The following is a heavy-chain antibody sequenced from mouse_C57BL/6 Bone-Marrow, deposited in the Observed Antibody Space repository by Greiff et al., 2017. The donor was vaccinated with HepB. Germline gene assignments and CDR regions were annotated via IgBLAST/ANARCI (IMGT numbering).Heavy chain of an antibody. CDR1: GFTFSSYG. J-gene: IGHJ4*01. Sequence: DVHLVESGGDLVKPGGSLKLSCAASGFTFSSYGMSWVRQTPDKRLEWVATISSGGSYTYYPDSVKGRFTISRDNAKNTLYLQMSSLKSEDTAMYYCASPIYYGYDGYAMDYWGQGTSVTVSS. V-gene: IGHV5-6*01. CDR3: ASPIYYGYDGYAMDY. D-gene: IGHD2-2*01. CDR2: ISSGGSYT.